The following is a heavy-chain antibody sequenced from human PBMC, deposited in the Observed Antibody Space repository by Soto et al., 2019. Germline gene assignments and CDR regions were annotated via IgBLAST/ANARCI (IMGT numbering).Heavy chain of an antibody. Sequence: GSLRLSCAASGLTFSNYAMSWVRQAPGKGLEWVSSISGSGGRTDHADSVKGRFSISRDNSKNTLYLQMNSLRVEDTAVYYCARDRCTSDRCYTHHFDVWGQGTTVTVSS. J-gene: IGHJ6*02. CDR3: ARDRCTSDRCYTHHFDV. CDR2: ISGSGGRT. D-gene: IGHD2-8*01. CDR1: GLTFSNYA. V-gene: IGHV3-23*01.